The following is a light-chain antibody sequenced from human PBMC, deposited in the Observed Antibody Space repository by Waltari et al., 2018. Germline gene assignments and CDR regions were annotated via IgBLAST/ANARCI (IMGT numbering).Light chain of an antibody. CDR3: AAWDDSRSGPGWV. Sequence: QSVLTQPPSASGTPGQRVTISCSGGTSNLGNHYVSWYQQLPGTAPKLLIYRNTQRPSGVPDRFSGSKSGTSASLAISGLRSEDEAAYFCAAWDDSRSGPGWVFGGGTEMTVL. CDR1: TSNLGNHY. J-gene: IGLJ3*02. V-gene: IGLV1-47*01. CDR2: RNT.